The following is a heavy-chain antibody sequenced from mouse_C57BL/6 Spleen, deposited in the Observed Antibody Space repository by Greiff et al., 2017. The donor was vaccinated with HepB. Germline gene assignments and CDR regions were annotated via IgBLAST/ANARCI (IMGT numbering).Heavy chain of an antibody. CDR2: ISNGGGST. CDR1: GFTFSDYY. J-gene: IGHJ4*01. V-gene: IGHV5-12*01. Sequence: EVQRVESGGGLVQPGGSLKLSCAASGFTFSDYYMYWVRQTPEKRLEWVAYISNGGGSTYFPDTVKGRFTISRDNAKNPLYLQMSRLKSEDTAMYYCARRYYGSSHYAMDYWGQGTSVTVSS. D-gene: IGHD1-1*01. CDR3: ARRYYGSSHYAMDY.